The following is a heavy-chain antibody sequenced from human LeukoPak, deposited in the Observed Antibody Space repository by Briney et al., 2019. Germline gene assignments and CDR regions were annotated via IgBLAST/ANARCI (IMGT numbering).Heavy chain of an antibody. Sequence: GGSLRLSCAASGFTFINAWMAWVRQAPGKGLEWVSVIFSGGSRYYAESVKGRFTISRDTSRNTLFLQMNSLRAEDTAVYYCARDHNEVPAAITAYWGQGTLVTVSS. CDR3: ARDHNEVPAAITAY. CDR2: IFSGGSR. V-gene: IGHV3-53*01. CDR1: GFTFINAW. D-gene: IGHD2-2*01. J-gene: IGHJ4*02.